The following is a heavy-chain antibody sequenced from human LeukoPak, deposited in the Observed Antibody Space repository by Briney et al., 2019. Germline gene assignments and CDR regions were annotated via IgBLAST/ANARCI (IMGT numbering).Heavy chain of an antibody. CDR3: AKPIGPRYGDYHNSCFDS. Sequence: PGGSLRLSCAASGFTFSTYAMSWVRQVPAKGLEWVSAISTTTYYADFVEGRFTISRDNSKNTLYLQMNSLRADDTAVYYCAKPIGPRYGDYHNSCFDSWGQGTLVTVSS. V-gene: IGHV3-23*01. CDR2: ISTTT. J-gene: IGHJ5*01. D-gene: IGHD4-17*01. CDR1: GFTFSTYA.